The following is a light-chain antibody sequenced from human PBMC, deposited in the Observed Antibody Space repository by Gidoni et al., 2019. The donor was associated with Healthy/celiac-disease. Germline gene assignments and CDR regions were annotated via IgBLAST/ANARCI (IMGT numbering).Light chain of an antibody. Sequence: EIVFTHSPGTLSLSPGERATLPCRASQSVSSSYLAWYQQKPGQAPRLLIYGASSRATGIPDRFSGSGSGTDFTLTISRLEPEDFAVYYCQQYGSSPPYTFGQGTKLEIK. V-gene: IGKV3-20*01. CDR2: GAS. CDR1: QSVSSSY. J-gene: IGKJ2*01. CDR3: QQYGSSPPYT.